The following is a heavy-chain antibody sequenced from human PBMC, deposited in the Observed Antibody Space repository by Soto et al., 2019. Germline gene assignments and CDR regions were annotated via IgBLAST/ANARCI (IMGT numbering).Heavy chain of an antibody. CDR1: GYSFTSYW. J-gene: IGHJ6*02. CDR3: ARTSAAGKYYYGMDL. D-gene: IGHD6-13*01. Sequence: PGESLKISCKGSGYSFTSYWIGWVRQMPGKGLEWMGIIYPGDSDTRYSPSFQGQVTISADKSISTVYLQWSSLKASDTAMYYCARTSAAGKYYYGMDLWGQGTTVTVSS. V-gene: IGHV5-51*01. CDR2: IYPGDSDT.